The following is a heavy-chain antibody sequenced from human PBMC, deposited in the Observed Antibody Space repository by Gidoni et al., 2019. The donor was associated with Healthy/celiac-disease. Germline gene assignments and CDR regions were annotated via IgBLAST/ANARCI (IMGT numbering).Heavy chain of an antibody. CDR2: ISWKSGSI. CDR1: GFTFDDYA. CDR3: AKGSRITMIVYDWYFDL. J-gene: IGHJ2*01. V-gene: IGHV3-9*01. Sequence: EVQLVESGGGLVQPGRSLRLSCAASGFTFDDYAMHWVRQAPGKGLEWVSGISWKSGSIVYADSVKGRFTISRDNAKNSLYLQMNSLRAEDTALYYCAKGSRITMIVYDWYFDLWGRGTLVTVSS. D-gene: IGHD3-22*01.